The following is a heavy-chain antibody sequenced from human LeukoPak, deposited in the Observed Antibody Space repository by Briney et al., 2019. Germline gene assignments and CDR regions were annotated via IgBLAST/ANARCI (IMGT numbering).Heavy chain of an antibody. Sequence: SVKVSCKASGGTFSSSAISWVRQAPGQGLEWMGRIIPILGIANYAQKFQGRVTITADKSTSTAYMELSSLRSEDTAVYYCARAPTKYSSSWYSFDYWGQGTLVTVSS. CDR1: GGTFSSSA. V-gene: IGHV1-69*04. CDR2: IIPILGIA. D-gene: IGHD6-13*01. J-gene: IGHJ4*02. CDR3: ARAPTKYSSSWYSFDY.